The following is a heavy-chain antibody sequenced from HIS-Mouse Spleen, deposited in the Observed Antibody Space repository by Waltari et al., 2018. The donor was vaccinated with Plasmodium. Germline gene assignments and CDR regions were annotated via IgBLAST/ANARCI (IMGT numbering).Heavy chain of an antibody. J-gene: IGHJ3*02. CDR2: INPNSGGT. V-gene: IGHV1-2*02. CDR1: GYTFTGYF. D-gene: IGHD7-27*01. Sequence: QVQLVQSGAEVKKPGASVKVSCKASGYTFTGYFMHWVRQAPVQGLEWMGWINPNSGGTNYAQRFQGRVTMTRDTSISTAYMELSRLRSDDTAVYYCARDPKQLGSAFDIWGQGTMVTVSS. CDR3: ARDPKQLGSAFDI.